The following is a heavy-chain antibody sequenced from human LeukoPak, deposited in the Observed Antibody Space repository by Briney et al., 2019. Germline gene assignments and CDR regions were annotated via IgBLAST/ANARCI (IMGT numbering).Heavy chain of an antibody. J-gene: IGHJ4*02. V-gene: IGHV4-31*03. CDR2: IYYSGST. Sequence: PSETLSLTCTVSGGSISSGSYYWSWIRQHPGKGLEWIGYIYYSGSTYYNPSLKSRLTISVDTSKNQFSLKLSSVTAADTAVYYCARTTVVAKYFDYWGQGTLVTVSS. CDR3: ARTTVVAKYFDY. CDR1: GGSISSGSYY. D-gene: IGHD4-23*01.